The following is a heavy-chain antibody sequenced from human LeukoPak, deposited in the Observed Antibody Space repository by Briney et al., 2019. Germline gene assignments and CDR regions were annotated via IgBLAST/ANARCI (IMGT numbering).Heavy chain of an antibody. CDR2: ISAYNGNT. CDR1: GYTFTSYG. Sequence: ASVKVSCKASGYTFTSYGISWVRQAPGQELEWMGWISAYNGNTNYAQKLQGRVTMTTDTSTSTAYMELRSLRSDDTAVYYCARAIAAGYSAIYYYGMDVWGQGTTVTVSS. V-gene: IGHV1-18*01. CDR3: ARAIAAGYSAIYYYGMDV. J-gene: IGHJ6*02. D-gene: IGHD6-13*01.